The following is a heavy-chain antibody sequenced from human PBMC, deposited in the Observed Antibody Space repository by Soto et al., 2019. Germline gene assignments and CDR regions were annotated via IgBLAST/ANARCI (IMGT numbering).Heavy chain of an antibody. CDR1: GGSISSYY. Sequence: PSETLSLTCTVSGGSISSYYWSWIRQPPGKGLEWIGYIYYSGSTNYNPSLKSRVTISVDTSKNQFSLKLSSVTAADTAVYYCARGLDIVVVPAAIVNWFDPWGQGILVTVSS. V-gene: IGHV4-59*01. CDR3: ARGLDIVVVPAAIVNWFDP. D-gene: IGHD2-2*02. J-gene: IGHJ5*02. CDR2: IYYSGST.